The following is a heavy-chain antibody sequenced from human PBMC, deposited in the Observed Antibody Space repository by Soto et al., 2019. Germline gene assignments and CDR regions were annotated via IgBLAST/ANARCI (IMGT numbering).Heavy chain of an antibody. J-gene: IGHJ6*02. Sequence: QVQLVQSGDEVKKPGASVKVSCKASGYIFVNYGIAWVRQAPGQGLEWMGWISPYSGNTHYAGRVQGRLTMTTDTATSAAYMDLGSLTSDATAVYYCAMVDNYVTPAPQDVWGQGTTVTVSS. CDR2: ISPYSGNT. CDR3: AMVDNYVTPAPQDV. V-gene: IGHV1-18*01. D-gene: IGHD3-16*01. CDR1: GYIFVNYG.